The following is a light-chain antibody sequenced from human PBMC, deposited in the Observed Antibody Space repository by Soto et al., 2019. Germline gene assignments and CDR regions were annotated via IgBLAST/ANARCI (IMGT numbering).Light chain of an antibody. CDR1: QSVSPY. CDR2: DAP. J-gene: IGKJ4*01. Sequence: EIVLTQSPATLSLSPGERATLSCRASQSVSPYLAWYQQKPGQAPRLLIYDAPNRATGIPARFSGSGSGTDFTLTISSLGPEDFSFYYCQQRSNGLTFGGGPKVEI. CDR3: QQRSNGLT. V-gene: IGKV3-11*01.